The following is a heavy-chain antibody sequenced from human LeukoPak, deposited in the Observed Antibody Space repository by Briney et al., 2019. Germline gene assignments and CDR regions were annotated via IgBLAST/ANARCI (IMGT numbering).Heavy chain of an antibody. CDR2: ISAYNGNT. Sequence: ASVKVSCKASGYTFTSYGISWVRLAPGQGLEWMGWISAYNGNTNYAQNFQGRVAMTTDTSTSTAYMELRSLRSDDTAVYYCARELLVNPNRLPSDPWGQGTLVTVSS. D-gene: IGHD3-9*01. CDR3: ARELLVNPNRLPSDP. CDR1: GYTFTSYG. J-gene: IGHJ5*02. V-gene: IGHV1-18*01.